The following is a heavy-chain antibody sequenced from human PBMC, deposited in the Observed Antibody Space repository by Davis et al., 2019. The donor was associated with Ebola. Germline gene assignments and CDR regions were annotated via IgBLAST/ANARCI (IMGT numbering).Heavy chain of an antibody. V-gene: IGHV3-30-3*01. D-gene: IGHD3-10*01. CDR3: ARDPTNYGSEDYFARNHFDL. J-gene: IGHJ5*02. CDR2: ISYDGNRK. Sequence: PGGSLRLSCVGSGFTFTTYAMHWVRQAPGTGLEWVSLISYDGNRKFYTDSVKCRFTISSDNSKNTLYLQMDGLRPEDTAVYYCARDPTNYGSEDYFARNHFDLWGQGTLVTVSS. CDR1: GFTFTTYA.